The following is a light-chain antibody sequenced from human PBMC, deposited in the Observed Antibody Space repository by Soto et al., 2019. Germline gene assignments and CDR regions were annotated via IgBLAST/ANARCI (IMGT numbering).Light chain of an antibody. J-gene: IGKJ3*01. CDR3: HQANSFFRVT. V-gene: IGKV1-12*01. CDR2: AAS. CDR1: QGISSG. Sequence: DIQMTQSPSSVSASVGDRVTITCRASQGISSGLAWYQQKPGKAPKLLIYAASSLQSRVPSRFSGSGSGTDFTLTIISRQPEDFATYYCHQANSFFRVTFGPGTKVDIK.